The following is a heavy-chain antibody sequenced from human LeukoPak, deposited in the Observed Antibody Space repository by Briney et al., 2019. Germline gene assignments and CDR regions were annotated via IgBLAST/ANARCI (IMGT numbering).Heavy chain of an antibody. CDR3: ARGRTSFV. V-gene: IGHV1-8*01. D-gene: IGHD3-3*01. CDR1: GYTFTTYD. Sequence: ASVKVSCKASGYTFTTYDINWVRQAPGQGLEWMGWMNPNGINTGSAQKFQGRITMTMNASITTAYMELSSLRSEDTAVYYCARGRTSFVWGQGTLVTVSS. J-gene: IGHJ1*01. CDR2: MNPNGINT.